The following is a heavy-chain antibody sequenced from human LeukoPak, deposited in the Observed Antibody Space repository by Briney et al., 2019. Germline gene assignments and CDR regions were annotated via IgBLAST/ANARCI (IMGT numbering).Heavy chain of an antibody. CDR3: ARGVEPLAANTLAY. CDR2: ISGSGGST. D-gene: IGHD1-14*01. Sequence: GGSLRLSCAASGFTFSSYAMSWVRQAPGRGLEWVSAISGSGGSTYYADSVKGRFTISRDNSKNTLYLEMNSLSPDDTAVYYCARGVEPLAANTLAYWGQGTLVTVSS. J-gene: IGHJ4*02. V-gene: IGHV3-23*01. CDR1: GFTFSSYA.